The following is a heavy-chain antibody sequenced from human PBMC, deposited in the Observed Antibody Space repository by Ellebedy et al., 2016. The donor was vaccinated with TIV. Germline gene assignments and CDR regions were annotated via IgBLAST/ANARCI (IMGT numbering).Heavy chain of an antibody. Sequence: GESLKISCTASGFNFNNYAMTWVRQAPGKGLEWVAVISYDGSNKYYADSMKGRFTISRDNSNNTLYLQMNSLRPEDTAIYYCARDTRLVVVTSNHWNWYFDLWGRGTLVTVSS. CDR3: ARDTRLVVVTSNHWNWYFDL. CDR1: GFNFNNYA. D-gene: IGHD2-15*01. J-gene: IGHJ2*01. V-gene: IGHV3-30-3*01. CDR2: ISYDGSNK.